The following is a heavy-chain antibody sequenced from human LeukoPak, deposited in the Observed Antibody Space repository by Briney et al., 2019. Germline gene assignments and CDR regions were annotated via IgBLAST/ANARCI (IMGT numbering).Heavy chain of an antibody. V-gene: IGHV3-48*04. Sequence: QPGGSLRLSCAASEFTFSSYSMSWVRQAPGKGLEWVSYISSTASSIYYADSVKGRFTISRDNAKNSLYLQMNSLRAEDTAVYYCARDVTYHGGDWFDPWGQGTLVTVSS. J-gene: IGHJ5*02. CDR1: EFTFSSYS. D-gene: IGHD4-23*01. CDR3: ARDVTYHGGDWFDP. CDR2: ISSTASSI.